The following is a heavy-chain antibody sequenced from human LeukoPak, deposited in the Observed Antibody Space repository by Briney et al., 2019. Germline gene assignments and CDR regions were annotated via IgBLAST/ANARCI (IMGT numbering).Heavy chain of an antibody. CDR2: IYYSGST. CDR3: ARDYGYGDYLTAFDI. D-gene: IGHD4-17*01. Sequence: PSQTLSLTCTVSGGSPSSGGYYWSWIRHPPGKGLEWIGYIYYSGSTYYNPSLKSRVTISVDTSKNQFSLKLSSVTAADTAVYYCARDYGYGDYLTAFDIWGQGTMVTVSS. CDR1: GGSPSSGGYY. V-gene: IGHV4-31*03. J-gene: IGHJ3*02.